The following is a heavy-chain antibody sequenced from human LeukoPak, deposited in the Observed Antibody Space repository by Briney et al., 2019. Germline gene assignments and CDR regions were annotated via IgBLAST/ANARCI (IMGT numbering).Heavy chain of an antibody. J-gene: IGHJ4*02. CDR3: ARDRSTDFWSGYYTNYFDY. CDR2: IKQDGSEK. CDR1: GFSFSSYS. V-gene: IGHV3-7*01. D-gene: IGHD3-3*01. Sequence: GGSLRLSCAASGFSFSSYSMNWVRQAPGKGLEWVANIKQDGSEKYYVDSVKGRFTISRDNAKNSLYLQMNSLRADDTAVYYCARDRSTDFWSGYYTNYFDYWGQGTLVTVSS.